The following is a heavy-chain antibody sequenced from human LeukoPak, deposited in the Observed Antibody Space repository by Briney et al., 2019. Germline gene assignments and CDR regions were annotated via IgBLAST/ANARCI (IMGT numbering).Heavy chain of an antibody. CDR1: GGSFSGYY. D-gene: IGHD2-8*01. CDR3: ARGHVGSYAYYYYYGMDV. CDR2: INHSGST. Sequence: SETLSLTCAVYGGSFSGYYWIWIRQPPKKGLEWIGEINHSGSTNYNPSLKSRVTISVDTSKNQFSLNVRSVTAADTAVYYCARGHVGSYAYYYYYGMDVWGQGTTVTVSS. J-gene: IGHJ6*02. V-gene: IGHV4-34*01.